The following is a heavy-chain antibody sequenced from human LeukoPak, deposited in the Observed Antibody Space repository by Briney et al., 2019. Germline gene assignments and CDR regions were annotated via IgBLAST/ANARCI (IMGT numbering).Heavy chain of an antibody. CDR3: ARDQEAFDY. CDR2: IYPRDGST. V-gene: IGHV1-46*01. Sequence: ASVKVSCKTSGYSFTSNYIHWVRQAPGQGLEWMGMIYPRDGSTSYAQKFQGRVTVTRDTSTSTVHMELSGLRSEDTAVYYCARDQEAFDYWGQGTLVTVSS. CDR1: GYSFTSNY. J-gene: IGHJ4*02.